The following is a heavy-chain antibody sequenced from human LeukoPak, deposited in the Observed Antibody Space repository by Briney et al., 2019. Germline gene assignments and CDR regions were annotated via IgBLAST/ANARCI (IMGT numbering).Heavy chain of an antibody. Sequence: GGSLGLSCAASGFTFSSYSMNWVRQAPGKGLEWVSSISSSSYIYYADSVKGRFTISRDNAKNSLYLQMNNLRAEDTAVYYCARDRKQWLALDYWGQGTLVTVSS. CDR2: ISSSSYI. CDR1: GFTFSSYS. V-gene: IGHV3-21*04. CDR3: ARDRKQWLALDY. J-gene: IGHJ4*02. D-gene: IGHD6-19*01.